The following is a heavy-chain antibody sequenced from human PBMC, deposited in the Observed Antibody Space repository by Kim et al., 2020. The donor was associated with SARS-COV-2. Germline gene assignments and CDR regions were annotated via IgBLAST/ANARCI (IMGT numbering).Heavy chain of an antibody. V-gene: IGHV4-34*01. D-gene: IGHD6-19*01. CDR2: INHSGST. J-gene: IGHJ6*02. Sequence: SETLSLTCAVYGGSFSGYYWSWIRQPPGKGLEWIGEINHSGSTNYNPSLKSRVTISVDTSKNQFSLKLSSVTAADTAVYYCARVAGYSSGWYPQAYYYYGMDVWGQGTTVTVSS. CDR1: GGSFSGYY. CDR3: ARVAGYSSGWYPQAYYYYGMDV.